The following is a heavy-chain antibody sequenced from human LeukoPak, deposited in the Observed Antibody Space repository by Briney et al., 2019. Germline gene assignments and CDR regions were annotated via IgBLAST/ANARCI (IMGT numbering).Heavy chain of an antibody. CDR3: VHVPVSAQWYFAL. CDR1: GFSVSNYV. CDR2: ISASSINT. V-gene: IGHV3-23*01. D-gene: IGHD2-2*01. J-gene: IGHJ2*01. Sequence: GGSLRLSCAASGFSVSNYVMNWVRQAPGKGLEWVSGISASSINTYYAESVKGRFTISRDISMNTLNLQMNTLRAEDTAVYYCVHVPVSAQWYFALWGRGTLATVSS.